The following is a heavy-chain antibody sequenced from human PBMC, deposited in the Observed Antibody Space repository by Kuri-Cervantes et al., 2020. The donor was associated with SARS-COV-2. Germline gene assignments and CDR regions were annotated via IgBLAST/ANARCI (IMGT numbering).Heavy chain of an antibody. CDR3: ARASPHRTSGYNTLDY. V-gene: IGHV1-69*06. CDR1: GYTFNSYA. Sequence: SVKVSCKASGYTFNSYAINWVRQAPGQGPEWMGGIIPLFGKANYAQKFQGRVTITAAKSTSTAYMELNSLRSDDTAVYYCARASPHRTSGYNTLDYWGQGTLVTVSS. CDR2: IIPLFGKA. J-gene: IGHJ4*02. D-gene: IGHD3-3*01.